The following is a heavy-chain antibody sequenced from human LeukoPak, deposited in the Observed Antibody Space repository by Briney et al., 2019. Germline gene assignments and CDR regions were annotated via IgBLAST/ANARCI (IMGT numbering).Heavy chain of an antibody. V-gene: IGHV3-21*01. CDR1: RFSFSSYS. CDR2: ITSSSSFI. Sequence: GGSLRLSCAASRFSFSSYSMNWVRQAPGKGLEWVSSITSSSSFIYYAHSVKGRFTISRDNARNSLYLQMNSLRAEDTAVYYCARDLSPVVRASPMGYWGQGTPVTVSS. D-gene: IGHD3-10*01. J-gene: IGHJ4*02. CDR3: ARDLSPVVRASPMGY.